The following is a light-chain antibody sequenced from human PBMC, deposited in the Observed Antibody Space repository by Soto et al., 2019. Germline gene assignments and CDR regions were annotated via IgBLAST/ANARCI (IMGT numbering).Light chain of an antibody. CDR3: QQGST. CDR2: DAS. J-gene: IGKJ5*01. Sequence: EIVLTQSPGTLSLSPGERATLSCRASQSVSSYLAWYQQKPGQAPRLLIYDASNRATGIPARFSGSGSGTDFTLTISSLEPEDFAVYYCQQGSTFGQGTRLEIK. CDR1: QSVSSY. V-gene: IGKV3-11*01.